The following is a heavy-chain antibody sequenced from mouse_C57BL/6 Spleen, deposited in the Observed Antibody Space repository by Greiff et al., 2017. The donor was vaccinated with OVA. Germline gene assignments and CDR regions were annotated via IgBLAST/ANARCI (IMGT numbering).Heavy chain of an antibody. V-gene: IGHV1-42*01. Sequence: EVKLVESGPELVKPGASVKISCKASGYSFTGYYMNWVKQSPEKSLEWIGEINPSTGGTTYNQKFKAKATLTVDKSSSTAYMQLKSLTSEDSAVYYCAREGDYALDYWGQGTSVTVSS. CDR3: AREGDYALDY. J-gene: IGHJ4*01. CDR2: INPSTGGT. CDR1: GYSFTGYY.